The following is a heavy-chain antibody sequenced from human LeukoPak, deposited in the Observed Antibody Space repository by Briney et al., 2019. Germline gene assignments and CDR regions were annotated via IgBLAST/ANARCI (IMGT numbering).Heavy chain of an antibody. V-gene: IGHV3-23*01. J-gene: IGHJ4*02. CDR1: RFTFSSSA. CDR3: AKRPLVRLDS. CDR2: ISGSGGST. Sequence: PGGSLRLSCAASRFTFSSSAMNWVRQAPGKGLEWVSSISGSGGSTYYADSVKGRFTISRDNSKNTLYLQMNSLRAEDTAIYYCAKRPLVRLDSWGQGTLVTVSS. D-gene: IGHD6-13*01.